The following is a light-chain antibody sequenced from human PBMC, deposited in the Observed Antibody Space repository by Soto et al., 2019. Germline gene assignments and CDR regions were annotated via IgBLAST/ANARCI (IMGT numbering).Light chain of an antibody. CDR3: QHYSLYSPWT. Sequence: DIHMTQSPSSLSVSLAYRVTITCRTSQNINAWLAWYQQRPGQAPKLLIYDASTVQSGVPSRFSGSGSGTEFTLTISSLQPDDSATYYCQHYSLYSPWTFGQGTKVDTK. CDR1: QNINAW. CDR2: DAS. V-gene: IGKV1-5*01. J-gene: IGKJ1*01.